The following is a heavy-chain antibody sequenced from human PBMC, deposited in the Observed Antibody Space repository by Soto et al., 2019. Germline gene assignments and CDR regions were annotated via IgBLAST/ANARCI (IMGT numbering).Heavy chain of an antibody. CDR1: GFTVSSNY. J-gene: IGHJ3*01. CDR2: IYSGGST. CDR3: ARDTSGGRNPPEF. V-gene: IGHV3-66*01. D-gene: IGHD3-10*01. Sequence: GGSLRLSCAASGFTVSSNYMSWVRQAPGKGLEWVSVIYSGGSTYYADSVKGRFTISRDNSKNTLYLQMNSLRAEDTAVYYCARDTSGGRNPPEFWGQGTMVTVAS.